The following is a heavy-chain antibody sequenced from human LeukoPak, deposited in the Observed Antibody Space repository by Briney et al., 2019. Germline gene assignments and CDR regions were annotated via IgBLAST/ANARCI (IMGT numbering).Heavy chain of an antibody. CDR2: IYYSGST. CDR3: ARGNLAAPDYYYYYMDV. V-gene: IGHV4-59*11. J-gene: IGHJ6*03. Sequence: PSETLSLTCTVSGTSISSHYWNWIRQPPGKGLEWIGYIYYSGSTHYSPSLKSRVTIPLDTSKNQSSLKLSSVPAADTAVYYCARGNLAAPDYYYYYMDVWGKGTTVTVSS. D-gene: IGHD6-6*01. CDR1: GTSISSHY.